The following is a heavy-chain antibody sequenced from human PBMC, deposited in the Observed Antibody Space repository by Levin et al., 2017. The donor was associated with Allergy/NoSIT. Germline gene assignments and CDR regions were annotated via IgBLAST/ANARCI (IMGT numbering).Heavy chain of an antibody. CDR3: ARNRIIVSGGNDYYYGMDG. J-gene: IGHJ6*02. CDR2: INYRGGT. D-gene: IGHD5/OR15-5a*01. Sequence: PSETLSLTCTVSGGSVNSGTYYWSWIRQPPGKGLEWIGYINYRGGTKYNPSLNSRITISVDTSRKGFSLKLTSVTAADTAVYYCARNRIIVSGGNDYYYGMDGWGQGTTVTVSS. V-gene: IGHV4-61*03. CDR1: GGSVNSGTYY.